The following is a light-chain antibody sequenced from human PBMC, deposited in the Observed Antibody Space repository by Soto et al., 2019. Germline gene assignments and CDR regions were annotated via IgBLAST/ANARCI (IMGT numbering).Light chain of an antibody. CDR2: EVS. Sequence: ALTQPPSLSASPGQSLTISCTGTRSDVVGYNYVSCYQQHPGKAPTHMIYEVSTRPSGVANRFSGSKSGNTASLPISGLQAEDEADDYCSSYTGSSTPYVFGTGTKVTVL. CDR3: SSYTGSSTPYV. CDR1: RSDVVGYNY. J-gene: IGLJ1*01. V-gene: IGLV2-14*01.